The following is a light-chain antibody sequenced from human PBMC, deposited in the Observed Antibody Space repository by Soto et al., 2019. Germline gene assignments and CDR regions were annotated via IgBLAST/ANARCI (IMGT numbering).Light chain of an antibody. CDR2: DAP. V-gene: IGKV1-5*01. J-gene: IGKJ2*01. Sequence: DIQMTQSPSTLSASVGDGVTITCRASQTISVWLAWYQQRPGKAPKFLIYDAPNLETGVSSRFSGSGSGTEFTLTIRSLQPDDFATYYCQQYDSSSPTFGQGTKLEIK. CDR1: QTISVW. CDR3: QQYDSSSPT.